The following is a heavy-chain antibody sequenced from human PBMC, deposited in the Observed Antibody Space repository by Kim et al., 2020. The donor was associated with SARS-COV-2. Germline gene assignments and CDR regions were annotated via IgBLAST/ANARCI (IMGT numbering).Heavy chain of an antibody. V-gene: IGHV4-39*01. Sequence: SETLSLTCTVSGASISSGYYWGWIRQPPGKGLEWIGNIYYSGTTSYNPSLNSRVTMSVDTSKSQFTLRLSSVTAADTAVYYCARRYSGDYFDNWGQGTL. CDR1: GASISSGYY. J-gene: IGHJ4*02. CDR2: IYYSGTT. D-gene: IGHD2-21*01. CDR3: ARRYSGDYFDN.